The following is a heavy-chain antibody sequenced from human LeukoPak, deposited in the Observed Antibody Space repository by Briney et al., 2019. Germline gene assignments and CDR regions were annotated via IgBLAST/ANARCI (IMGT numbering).Heavy chain of an antibody. J-gene: IGHJ4*02. CDR2: ISERGGST. Sequence: GGSPRLSCVVSGISLSNYAMTWVRQAPGKGLEWVSYISERGGSTTYADSVKGRFTISRDTSLNTLYLQMNSLRAEDTAVYYCAKDYEGYSGYDFFDYWGQGTLVTVSS. CDR1: GISLSNYA. D-gene: IGHD5-12*01. V-gene: IGHV3-23*01. CDR3: AKDYEGYSGYDFFDY.